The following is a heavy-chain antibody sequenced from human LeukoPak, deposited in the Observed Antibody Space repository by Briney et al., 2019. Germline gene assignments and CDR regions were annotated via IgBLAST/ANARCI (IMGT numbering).Heavy chain of an antibody. CDR1: GYTFTGYF. CDR3: ARDSLDCSGGSCYSVGGWFDP. CDR2: INPNNGGT. V-gene: IGHV1-2*02. D-gene: IGHD2-15*01. J-gene: IGHJ5*02. Sequence: ASVKVSCKASGYTFTGYFIHWVRQAPGQGLEWMGWINPNNGGTKYAQKFQDRVTMTRDTSISTAYMELSRLRSDDTAVYYCARDSLDCSGGSCYSVGGWFDPWGQGTLVTVSS.